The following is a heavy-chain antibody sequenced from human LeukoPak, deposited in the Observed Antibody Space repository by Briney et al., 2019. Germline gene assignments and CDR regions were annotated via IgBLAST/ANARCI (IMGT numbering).Heavy chain of an antibody. CDR3: AGYAGAPSTFDY. J-gene: IGHJ4*02. Sequence: GGSLRLSCAASGFTFSSYSMNWVRQAPGKGLEWVSSISSSSSYIYYADSVKGRFTISRNNAKNSLYLQMNSLRAEDTAVYYCAGYAGAPSTFDYWGQGTLVTVSS. D-gene: IGHD2-2*01. CDR2: ISSSSSYI. V-gene: IGHV3-21*01. CDR1: GFTFSSYS.